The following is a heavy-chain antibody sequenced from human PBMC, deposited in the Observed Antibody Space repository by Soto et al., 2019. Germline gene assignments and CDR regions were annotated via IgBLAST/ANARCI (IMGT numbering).Heavy chain of an antibody. J-gene: IGHJ4*02. D-gene: IGHD3-10*01. V-gene: IGHV3-30-3*01. CDR3: ATDSTYYYGSGSYLRD. Sequence: GSLRPACSASGFTFSSYAMHWVRQAAGKGLEWVAVISYDGSNKYYADSVKGRFTISRDNSKNTLYLQMNSLRAEDTAVYYCATDSTYYYGSGSYLRDWGQGTLVTVYS. CDR2: ISYDGSNK. CDR1: GFTFSSYA.